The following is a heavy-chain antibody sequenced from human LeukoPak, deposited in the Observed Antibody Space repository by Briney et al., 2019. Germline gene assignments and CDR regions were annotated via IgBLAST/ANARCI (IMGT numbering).Heavy chain of an antibody. CDR2: ISATGYTT. D-gene: IGHD2-15*01. Sequence: GGSLKLSCAASGFILSTYAMSWVRQGPGKGLEWVSAISATGYTTYYADSVKGRFTISTDNSKGTVYLQMNSLRAEDAAVYYCARGGGQHHFDYWGQGTLVTVSS. CDR1: GFILSTYA. J-gene: IGHJ4*02. V-gene: IGHV3-23*01. CDR3: ARGGGQHHFDY.